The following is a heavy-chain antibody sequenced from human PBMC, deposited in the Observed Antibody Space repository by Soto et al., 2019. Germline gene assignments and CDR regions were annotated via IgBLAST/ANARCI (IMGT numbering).Heavy chain of an antibody. CDR2: ISGSGGST. CDR3: AKCSHWGVTADYFDY. Sequence: PGGSLRLSCAASGFTFSSYAMSWVRQAPGKGLEWVSAISGSGGSTYYADSVKGRFTISRDNSKITLYLQMNSLRAEDTAVYYCAKCSHWGVTADYFDYWGQGTLVTVSS. J-gene: IGHJ4*02. V-gene: IGHV3-23*01. D-gene: IGHD3-16*01. CDR1: GFTFSSYA.